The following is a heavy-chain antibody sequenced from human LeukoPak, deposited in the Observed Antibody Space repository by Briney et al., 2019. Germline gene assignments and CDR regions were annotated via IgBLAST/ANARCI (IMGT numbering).Heavy chain of an antibody. J-gene: IGHJ3*02. CDR1: GFTFSSYG. CDR3: AKTSHAFGAFDI. CDR2: INWNGGST. V-gene: IGHV3-20*04. D-gene: IGHD3-16*01. Sequence: PGGSLRLSCAASGFTFSSYGMHWVRQAPGKGLEWVSGINWNGGSTGYADSVKGRFTISRDNAKNSLYLQMNSLRAEDTAVYYCAKTSHAFGAFDIWGQGTMVTVSS.